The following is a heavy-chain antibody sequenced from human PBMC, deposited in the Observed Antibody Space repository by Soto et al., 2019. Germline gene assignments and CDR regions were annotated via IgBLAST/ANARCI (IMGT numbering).Heavy chain of an antibody. J-gene: IGHJ5*02. D-gene: IGHD6-13*01. CDR3: ARDGSSWYGSPNWFDP. Sequence: GGSLRLSCAASGFTFSSYSMNWVRQAPGKGLEWVSYISSSSSTIYYADSVKGRFTISRDNAKNSLYLQMNSLRAEDTAVYYCARDGSSWYGSPNWFDPWGQGTLVTVS. CDR1: GFTFSSYS. CDR2: ISSSSSTI. V-gene: IGHV3-48*01.